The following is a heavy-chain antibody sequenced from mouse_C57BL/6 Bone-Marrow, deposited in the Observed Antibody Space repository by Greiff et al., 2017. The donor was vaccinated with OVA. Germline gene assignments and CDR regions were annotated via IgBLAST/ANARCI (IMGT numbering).Heavy chain of an antibody. V-gene: IGHV1-15*01. D-gene: IGHD1-1*01. J-gene: IGHJ2*01. CDR3: TRRLRFLYYFDY. CDR1: GYTFTDYE. CDR2: IDPETGGT. Sequence: QVQLQQSGAELVRPGASVTLSCKASGYTFTDYEMHWVKQTPVHGLEWIGAIDPETGGTAYNQKFKGKAMLTADKSSSTAYMELRSLTSEDSAVYYCTRRLRFLYYFDYWGQGTTLTVSS.